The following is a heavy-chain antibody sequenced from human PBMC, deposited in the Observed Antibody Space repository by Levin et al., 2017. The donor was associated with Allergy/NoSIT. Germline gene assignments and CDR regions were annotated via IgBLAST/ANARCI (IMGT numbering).Heavy chain of an antibody. CDR1: GGSFSGYY. V-gene: IGHV4-34*01. J-gene: IGHJ4*02. D-gene: IGHD3-3*01. CDR2: INHSGST. Sequence: SETLSLTCAVYGGSFSGYYWSWIRQPPGKGLEWIGEINHSGSTNYNPSLKSRVTISVDTSKNQFSLKLSSVTAADTAVYYCARGRGVYDFWSGYFRELDYWGQGTLVTVSS. CDR3: ARGRGVYDFWSGYFRELDY.